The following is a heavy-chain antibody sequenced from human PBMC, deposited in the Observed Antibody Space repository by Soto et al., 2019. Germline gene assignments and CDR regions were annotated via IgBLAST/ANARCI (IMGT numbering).Heavy chain of an antibody. CDR3: ARELGYCSGGSCSQLLDY. CDR2: ISAYNGNT. CDR1: GYTFTSYG. D-gene: IGHD2-15*01. Sequence: QVQLVQSGAEVKKPGASVKVSCKASGYTFTSYGISWVRQAPGQGLEWMGWISAYNGNTNYAQKLQGRVTMTTDTSTSTAYMELRRLRSDDTAVYYCARELGYCSGGSCSQLLDYWGQGTLVTVSS. J-gene: IGHJ4*02. V-gene: IGHV1-18*01.